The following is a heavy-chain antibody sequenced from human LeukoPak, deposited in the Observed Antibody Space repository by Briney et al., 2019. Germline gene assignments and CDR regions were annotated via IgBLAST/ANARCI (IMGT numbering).Heavy chain of an antibody. J-gene: IGHJ4*02. D-gene: IGHD2-15*01. CDR3: AREVVSSPSYFDS. CDR1: GFTFSSSY. Sequence: GGSLRLSCAASGFTFSSSYMYWVRQAPGKGLEWVSFFYRGDSTYYAESVRGRFTISRDNSKNTLYLLMNSLIPEDTAVYYCAREVVSSPSYFDSWGQGTLVTVSS. V-gene: IGHV3-53*01. CDR2: FYRGDST.